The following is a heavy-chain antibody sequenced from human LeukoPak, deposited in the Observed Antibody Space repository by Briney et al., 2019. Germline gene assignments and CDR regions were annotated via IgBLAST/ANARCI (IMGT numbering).Heavy chain of an antibody. CDR3: ARGRTIFEVIIPDY. J-gene: IGHJ4*02. CDR1: GFTFNNYW. V-gene: IGHV3-7*04. CDR2: IKQDGSER. Sequence: GGSLRLSCAASGFTFNNYWMTWVRQAPGKGLEWVANIKQDGSERYYVDSVKGRFTISRDNAKNSLYLQMNSLRAEDTAVYYCARGRTIFEVIIPDYWGQGTLVTVSS. D-gene: IGHD3-3*01.